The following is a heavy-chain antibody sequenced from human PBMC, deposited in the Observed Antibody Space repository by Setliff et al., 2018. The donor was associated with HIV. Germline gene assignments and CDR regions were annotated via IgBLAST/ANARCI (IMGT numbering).Heavy chain of an antibody. V-gene: IGHV1-69*06. CDR3: ARGLSGAGDEY. D-gene: IGHD3-10*01. J-gene: IGHJ4*02. CDR1: GYTFTDHY. CDR2: IIPMFGSA. Sequence: SVKVSCKASGYTFTDHYMHWVRQAPGQGLEWVGGIIPMFGSANYAQKFQGRVNITADTFTSTAYMELSGLRSEDTALYYCARGLSGAGDEYWGQGTLVTVSS.